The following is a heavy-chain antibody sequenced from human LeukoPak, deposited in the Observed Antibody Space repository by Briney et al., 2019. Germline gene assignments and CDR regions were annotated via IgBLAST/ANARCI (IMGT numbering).Heavy chain of an antibody. CDR1: GYTFTSYY. J-gene: IGHJ4*02. D-gene: IGHD5-18*01. Sequence: GASVKVSCKASGYTFTSYYMHWVRQAPGQGLEWMGIINPSGGSTSYAQKFQGRVTMTRDTSTSTVYMELSSLRSEDTAVYYCARGGYSYGPGYYFDYWGQGTLVTVSS. V-gene: IGHV1-46*01. CDR2: INPSGGST. CDR3: ARGGYSYGPGYYFDY.